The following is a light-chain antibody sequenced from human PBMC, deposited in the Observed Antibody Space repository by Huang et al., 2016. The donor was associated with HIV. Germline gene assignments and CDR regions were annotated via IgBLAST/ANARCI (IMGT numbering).Light chain of an antibody. V-gene: IGKV3-11*01. CDR1: QNVTDS. Sequence: EIVLTQSPATLSLSPGERATLSCRASQNVTDSLAWYRQKPGQAPSLLIYRAANRATGTPARVSGSGDGTDFTLTISSLEPEDFAMYYCQERIQWPRLTFGGGTKVEIK. J-gene: IGKJ4*01. CDR3: QERIQWPRLT. CDR2: RAA.